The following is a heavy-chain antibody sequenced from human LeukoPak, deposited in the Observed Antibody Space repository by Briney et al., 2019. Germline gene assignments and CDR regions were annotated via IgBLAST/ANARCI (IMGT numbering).Heavy chain of an antibody. CDR1: GFTFSSFG. CDR3: AKLSPAAGVDY. D-gene: IGHD6-13*01. V-gene: IGHV3-23*01. J-gene: IGHJ4*02. CDR2: ITASGGGT. Sequence: GGSLRLSCAASGFTFSSFGMSGVRQAPGKGLEGVSRITASGGGTYSADSVKGRFTISRDNSKNMLYLQMNILRAEDTAIYYCAKLSPAAGVDYWGQGTLVTVSS.